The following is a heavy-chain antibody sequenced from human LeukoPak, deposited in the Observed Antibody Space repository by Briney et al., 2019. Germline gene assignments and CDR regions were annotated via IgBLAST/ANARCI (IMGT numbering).Heavy chain of an antibody. CDR3: ASPHGGNDILTGYYGYY. J-gene: IGHJ4*02. D-gene: IGHD3-9*01. CDR1: GGSISSSSYY. Sequence: PSETLSLTCTVSGGSISSSSYYWGWIRQPPGKGLEWIGSIYYSGSTYYNPSLKSRVTISVDTSKNQFSLKLSSVTAADTAVYYCASPHGGNDILTGYYGYYWGQGTLVTVSS. V-gene: IGHV4-39*01. CDR2: IYYSGST.